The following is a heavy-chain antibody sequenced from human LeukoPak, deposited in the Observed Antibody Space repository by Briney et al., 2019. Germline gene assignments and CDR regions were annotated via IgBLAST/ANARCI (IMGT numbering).Heavy chain of an antibody. CDR2: ITYDGNTK. Sequence: GRSLRLSCAASGFAFSNCGMHWVRQAPGKGLEWVAVITYDGNTKYYLDSVKGRFTISRDNSKNTLYLQMSRLRGEDTAVYYCTKDYSSGWYGGIDYWGQGALVTVSS. V-gene: IGHV3-30*18. J-gene: IGHJ4*02. D-gene: IGHD6-19*01. CDR1: GFAFSNCG. CDR3: TKDYSSGWYGGIDY.